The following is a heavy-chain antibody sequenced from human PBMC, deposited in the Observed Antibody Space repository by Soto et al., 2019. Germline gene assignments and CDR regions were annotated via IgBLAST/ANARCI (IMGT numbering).Heavy chain of an antibody. J-gene: IGHJ5*02. D-gene: IGHD4-4*01. CDR1: GGSFSGYY. V-gene: IGHV4-34*01. Sequence: KPSETLSLTCAVYGGSFSGYYWSWIRQPPGKGLEWIGEINHSGSTNYNPSLKSRVTISVDTSKNQFSLKLSSVTAADTAVYYCAEYSNYAWFDPWGQGTLVTVSS. CDR2: INHSGST. CDR3: AEYSNYAWFDP.